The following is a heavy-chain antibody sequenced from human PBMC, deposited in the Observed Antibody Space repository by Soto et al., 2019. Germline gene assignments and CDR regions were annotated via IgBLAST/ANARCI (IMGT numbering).Heavy chain of an antibody. CDR3: AADSRWQLYY. Sequence: GASVKVSCKASGFTFCSAAVRWVRQARGQRPEWIGWIVVGSGNTNYTQKFQERVTLTREKSTNTAYMELNSLTSEDTAVYYCAADSRWQLYYWGQGTQVTVSS. CDR1: GFTFCSAA. J-gene: IGHJ4*02. CDR2: IVVGSGNT. V-gene: IGHV1-58*01. D-gene: IGHD1-1*01.